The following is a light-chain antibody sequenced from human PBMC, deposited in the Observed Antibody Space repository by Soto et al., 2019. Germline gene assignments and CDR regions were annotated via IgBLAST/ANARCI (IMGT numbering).Light chain of an antibody. Sequence: EIMMAQSPATLSVSPGERSTLSCRASQSVSSNLAWYHQKPGQAPRLLIYAASTRATGIPARFSGSGSGTEFTLTISSLQSADFAAYYCHQYNNGPPLTCGRGTKVEIK. V-gene: IGKV3-15*01. J-gene: IGKJ4*01. CDR2: AAS. CDR3: HQYNNGPPLT. CDR1: QSVSSN.